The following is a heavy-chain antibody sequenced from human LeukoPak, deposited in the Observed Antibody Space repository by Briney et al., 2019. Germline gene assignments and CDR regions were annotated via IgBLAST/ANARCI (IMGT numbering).Heavy chain of an antibody. CDR2: INQDGTDK. V-gene: IGHV3-7*03. CDR3: ARMIRDYGDSNWFDP. D-gene: IGHD4-17*01. Sequence: GGSLRLSCAASGFTFSGRWMSWLRQAPGKGLEWVANINQDGTDKYYVDSVKGRFTISRDNAKNSLYLQMNSLRAEDTAIYYCARMIRDYGDSNWFDPWGQGTLVTVSS. CDR1: GFTFSGRW. J-gene: IGHJ5*02.